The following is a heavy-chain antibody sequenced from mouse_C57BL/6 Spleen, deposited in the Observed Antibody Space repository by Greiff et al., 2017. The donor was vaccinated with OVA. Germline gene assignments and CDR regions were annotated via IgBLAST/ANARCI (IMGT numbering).Heavy chain of an antibody. Sequence: VQLQQSVAELVRPGASVTLSCKASGYTFTDYEMHWVKQTPVHGLEWIGAIDPETGGTAYNQKFKGKAILTADKSSSTAYMELRSLTSEDSAVYYCTRMELSYDGYPWFAYWGQGTLVTVSA. J-gene: IGHJ3*01. D-gene: IGHD2-3*01. CDR2: IDPETGGT. CDR3: TRMELSYDGYPWFAY. CDR1: GYTFTDYE. V-gene: IGHV1-15*01.